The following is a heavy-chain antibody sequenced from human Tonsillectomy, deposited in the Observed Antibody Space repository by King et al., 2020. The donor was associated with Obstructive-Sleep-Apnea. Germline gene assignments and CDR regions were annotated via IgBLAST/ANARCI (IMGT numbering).Heavy chain of an antibody. CDR2: ISYDGSNK. V-gene: IGHV3-30*04. Sequence: VQLVESGGGVVQPGRSLRLSCAASGFTFSSYAMHWVRQAPGKGLEWVAVISYDGSNKYYADSVKGRFTISRDNSKNTLYLQMNSLRAEDTAVYYWARGGRGAVAGNYFDYWGQGTLVTVSS. CDR3: ARGGRGAVAGNYFDY. D-gene: IGHD6-19*01. J-gene: IGHJ4*02. CDR1: GFTFSSYA.